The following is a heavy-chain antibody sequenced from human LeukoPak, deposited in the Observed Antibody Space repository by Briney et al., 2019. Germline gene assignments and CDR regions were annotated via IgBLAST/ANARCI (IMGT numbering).Heavy chain of an antibody. D-gene: IGHD3-10*01. Sequence: GGSLRLSRAASGFTFSSYAMSGVGPAPGKGLEWVAALRGSGDSTYYADCVKGRFTIYRDNSKNTLYLQMISLRAEDTAIYYCAKGDYYDFDYWGQGTLVTVSS. J-gene: IGHJ4*02. CDR1: GFTFSSYA. V-gene: IGHV3-23*01. CDR2: LRGSGDST. CDR3: AKGDYYDFDY.